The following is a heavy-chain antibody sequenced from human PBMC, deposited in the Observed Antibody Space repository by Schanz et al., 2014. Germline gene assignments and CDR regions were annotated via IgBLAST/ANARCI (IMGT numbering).Heavy chain of an antibody. Sequence: QVQLQESGPGLVKPSQTLSLTCTVSGGSVSSGGDYWSWIRQHPGKGLEWIGYIYYSGSTYYNPSLKSRVTISGDTSKNQFSLNLSSATAADTAVYYCARDRGHGDLPGDIWGQGTMVTVSS. CDR1: GGSVSSGGDY. V-gene: IGHV4-31*03. D-gene: IGHD4-17*01. J-gene: IGHJ3*02. CDR3: ARDRGHGDLPGDI. CDR2: IYYSGST.